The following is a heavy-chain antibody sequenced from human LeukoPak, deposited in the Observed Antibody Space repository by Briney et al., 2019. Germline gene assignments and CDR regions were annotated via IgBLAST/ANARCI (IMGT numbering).Heavy chain of an antibody. CDR1: GGSISSSNW. CDR3: ASYSSSRPLHYFDY. J-gene: IGHJ4*02. CDR2: IYHSGST. Sequence: SETLSLTCAVSGGSISSSNWWSWVRQPPGKGLEWIGEIYHSGSTNYNPSLKSRVTISVDKSKNQFSLKLSSVTAADTAVYYCASYSSSRPLHYFDYWGQGTLVTVSS. V-gene: IGHV4-4*02. D-gene: IGHD6-13*01.